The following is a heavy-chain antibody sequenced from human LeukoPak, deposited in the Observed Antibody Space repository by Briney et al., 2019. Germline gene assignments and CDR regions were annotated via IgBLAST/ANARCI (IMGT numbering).Heavy chain of an antibody. V-gene: IGHV3-64*01. J-gene: IGHJ6*03. CDR1: GFTFSSYA. CDR2: ISSNGGST. D-gene: IGHD6-13*01. CDR3: ARDRHGGGAAAGTPYYYYMDV. Sequence: AGGSLRLSCAASGFTFSSYAMQWVRQAPGKGLEYVSAISSNGGSTYYANSVKGRFTISRDNSKNTLYLQMGSLRAEDMGVYYCARDRHGGGAAAGTPYYYYMDVWGKGTTVTVSS.